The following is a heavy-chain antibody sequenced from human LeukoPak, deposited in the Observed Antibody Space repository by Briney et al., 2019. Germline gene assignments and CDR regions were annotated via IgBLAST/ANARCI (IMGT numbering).Heavy chain of an antibody. CDR2: IYYSWSN. V-gene: IGHV4-59*01. Sequence: SETLSLTCCVSGCYISCYYWSWIRQPPGKGLEWVGYIYYSWSNNYHPSPKSRVNISVDTPKNQFSLKLSSVTAADTAVDYCARVTHYYDSSGYSYYFDYWGQGTLVTVSS. J-gene: IGHJ4*02. CDR1: GCYISCYY. D-gene: IGHD3-22*01. CDR3: ARVTHYYDSSGYSYYFDY.